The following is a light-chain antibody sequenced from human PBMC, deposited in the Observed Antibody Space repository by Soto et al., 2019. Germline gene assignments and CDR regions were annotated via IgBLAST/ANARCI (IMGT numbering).Light chain of an antibody. CDR2: KAS. V-gene: IGKV1-5*03. J-gene: IGKJ1*01. Sequence: IQMTQSPSTLSASVGDRVTIACRASQSISNWLAWYQQKPGKAPKLLIYKASTLESGVPSRFSGSGSGTDFTLTISRLEPEDFAVYYCQQYGSSPRTFGQGTKVEIK. CDR3: QQYGSSPRT. CDR1: QSISNW.